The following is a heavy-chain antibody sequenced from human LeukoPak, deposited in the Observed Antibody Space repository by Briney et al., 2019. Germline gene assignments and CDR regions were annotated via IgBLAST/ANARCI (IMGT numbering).Heavy chain of an antibody. D-gene: IGHD6-6*01. CDR2: INSDGTST. Sequence: GGSLRLSCAASGLTFTRYWMHWVRQAPGKGLVWVSRINSDGTSTSYADSVKGRFTISRDNAKTTLYLQMNSLRVEDTAVYYCARESSSSSGDFDYWGQGTLVTVSS. V-gene: IGHV3-74*01. CDR3: ARESSSSSGDFDY. CDR1: GLTFTRYW. J-gene: IGHJ4*02.